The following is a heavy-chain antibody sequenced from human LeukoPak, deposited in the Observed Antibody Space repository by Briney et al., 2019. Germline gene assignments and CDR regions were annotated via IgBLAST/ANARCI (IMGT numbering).Heavy chain of an antibody. J-gene: IGHJ4*02. CDR1: GFTFDDYA. CDR3: ARRVGATTFYY. Sequence: GGSLRLSCAASGFTFDDYAMHWVRQAPGKGLEGVSGISWNSGSIGYADSVKGRFTSSRDNAKNSLYLQMNSLRAEDTALYYCARRVGATTFYYWGQGTLVTVSS. D-gene: IGHD1-26*01. CDR2: ISWNSGSI. V-gene: IGHV3-9*01.